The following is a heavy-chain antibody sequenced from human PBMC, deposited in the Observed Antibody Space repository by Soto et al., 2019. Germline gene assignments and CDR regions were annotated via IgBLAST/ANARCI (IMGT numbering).Heavy chain of an antibody. D-gene: IGHD3-10*01. J-gene: IGHJ6*02. Sequence: PSETLSLTCTVSGGSISSSSYYWGWIRQPPGKGLEWIGSIYYSGSTYYNPSLKSRVTISVDTSKNQFSLKLSSVTAADTAVYYCARQLWFGELFRYYYGMVVWGQGTTVTVSS. CDR1: GGSISSSSYY. CDR2: IYYSGST. V-gene: IGHV4-39*01. CDR3: ARQLWFGELFRYYYGMVV.